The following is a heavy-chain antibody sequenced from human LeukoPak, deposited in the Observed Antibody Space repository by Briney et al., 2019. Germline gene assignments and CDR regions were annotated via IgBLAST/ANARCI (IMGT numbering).Heavy chain of an antibody. J-gene: IGHJ4*02. Sequence: SETLSLTCAVYGGSFSGYYWSWIRQPPGKGLEWIGEINHSGSTNYNPSLKSRVTISVDTSKNQFSLKLSSVTAADTAVYYCARVSLRPSGYSGYGVDYWGQGTLVTVSS. CDR3: ARVSLRPSGYSGYGVDY. V-gene: IGHV4-34*01. CDR2: INHSGST. CDR1: GGSFSGYY. D-gene: IGHD5-12*01.